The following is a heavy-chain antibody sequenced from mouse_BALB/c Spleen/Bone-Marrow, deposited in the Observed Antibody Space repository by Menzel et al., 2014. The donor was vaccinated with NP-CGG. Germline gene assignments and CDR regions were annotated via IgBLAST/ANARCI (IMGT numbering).Heavy chain of an antibody. V-gene: IGHV1-4*01. CDR2: INPSCGYT. J-gene: IGHJ3*01. D-gene: IGHD2-14*01. CDR1: GYTFTSYT. Sequence: QVQLKESGAELARPGASVKMSCKASGYTFTSYTMHWVKQRPGQGLEWIGYINPSCGYTNYNQKFKDKATLTADKSSSTAYMQLSSLTSEDSAVYYCARAAYYRYDERAWFAYWGQGTLVTVSA. CDR3: ARAAYYRYDERAWFAY.